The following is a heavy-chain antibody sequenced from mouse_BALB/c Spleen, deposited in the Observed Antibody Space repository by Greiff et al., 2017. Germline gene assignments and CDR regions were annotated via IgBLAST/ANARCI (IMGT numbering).Heavy chain of an antibody. V-gene: IGHV7-3*02. CDR2: IRNKANGYTT. J-gene: IGHJ3*01. CDR3: ARGGNYVSFAY. Sequence: EVKLVESGGGLVQPGGSLRLSCATSGFTFTDYYMSWVRQPPGKALEWLGFIRNKANGYTTEYSASVKGRFTISRDNSQSILYLQMNTLRAEDSATYYCARGGNYVSFAYWGQGTLVTVSA. CDR1: GFTFTDYY. D-gene: IGHD2-1*01.